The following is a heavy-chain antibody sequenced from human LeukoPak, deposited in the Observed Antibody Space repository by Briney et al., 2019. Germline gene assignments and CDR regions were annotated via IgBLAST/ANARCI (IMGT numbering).Heavy chain of an antibody. CDR2: TYYTGST. Sequence: PHNLSRTCTDTGASRRGEDRNWSRQPPGKGLEWIGYTYYTGSTNYNPSLKSRVTISIDTSKSQFSLTLSSVTAADTAVYYCAIRSGRNYYGVDVWGQGTTVTVSS. CDR1: GASRRGED. D-gene: IGHD1-26*01. J-gene: IGHJ6*02. CDR3: AIRSGRNYYGVDV. V-gene: IGHV4-59*08.